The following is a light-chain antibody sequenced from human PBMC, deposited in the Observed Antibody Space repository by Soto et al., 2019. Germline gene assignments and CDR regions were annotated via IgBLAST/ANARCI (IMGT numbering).Light chain of an antibody. V-gene: IGLV2-11*01. CDR2: DVS. CDR3: CSYAGSYTHYV. CDR1: SSDVGGYNY. Sequence: QSVLTQPRSVSGSPGQSITISCTGTSSDVGGYNYVSWYRQHPGKAPKLMIYDVSKRPSGVPDRFSGSKSGNTASLTISGLQAEDEADYYCCSYAGSYTHYVFGTGTKLTDL. J-gene: IGLJ1*01.